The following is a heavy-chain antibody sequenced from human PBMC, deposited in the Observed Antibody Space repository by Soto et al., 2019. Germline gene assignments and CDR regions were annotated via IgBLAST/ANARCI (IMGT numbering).Heavy chain of an antibody. J-gene: IGHJ5*02. Sequence: SVKVSCKASGGTFSTYTITWVRQAPGQGLEWMGRIIPIIGIINYAQKFQGRVTISADKFTGTAYMELTGLKSDDTAVYYCAGDPDSHYNDSHASSYPWGQGTLVTVSS. CDR1: GGTFSTYT. V-gene: IGHV1-69*04. D-gene: IGHD4-4*01. CDR3: AGDPDSHYNDSHASSYP. CDR2: IIPIIGII.